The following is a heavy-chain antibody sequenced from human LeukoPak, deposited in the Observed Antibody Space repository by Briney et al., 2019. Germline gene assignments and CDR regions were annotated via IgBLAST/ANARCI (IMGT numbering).Heavy chain of an antibody. CDR3: ARGISGSGSYGHFDY. V-gene: IGHV4-39*07. J-gene: IGHJ4*02. D-gene: IGHD1-26*01. CDR2: LYYSGST. Sequence: SETLSLTCSVSGDSISSGNYYWGWIRQPPGKGLEWIGNLYYSGSTYYYPSFKSRVTISVGTSKNQFSLRLSSVTAADTAIYYCARGISGSGSYGHFDYWGQGILVTVSS. CDR1: GDSISSGNYY.